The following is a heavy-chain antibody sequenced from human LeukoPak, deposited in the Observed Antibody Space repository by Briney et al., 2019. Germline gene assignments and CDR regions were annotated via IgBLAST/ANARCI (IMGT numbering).Heavy chain of an antibody. CDR1: GGTFSSYA. CDR2: IIPIFGTA. J-gene: IGHJ5*02. V-gene: IGHV1-69*01. CDR3: ARGLSSRSSSWYGFWFDP. Sequence: SVKVSCKASGGTFSSYAISWVRQAPGQGLEWMGGIIPIFGTANYAQKFQGRVTITADESTSTAYMELSSLRSEDTAVYYCARGLSSRSSSWYGFWFDPWGQGTLVTVSS. D-gene: IGHD6-13*01.